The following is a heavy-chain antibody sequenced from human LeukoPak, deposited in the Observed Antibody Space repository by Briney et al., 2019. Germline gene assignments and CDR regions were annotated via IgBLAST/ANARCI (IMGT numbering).Heavy chain of an antibody. CDR2: IYYSGST. CDR3: ARESVYYYYMDV. V-gene: IGHV4-59*11. J-gene: IGHJ6*03. CDR1: GGSISSHY. Sequence: SETLSLTCTVSGGSISSHYWSWIRQPPGKGLEWIGYIYYSGSTNYNPSLKSRVTISVDTSKNQFSLKLSSVTAAATAVYYCARESVYYYYMDVWGKGTTVTVSS.